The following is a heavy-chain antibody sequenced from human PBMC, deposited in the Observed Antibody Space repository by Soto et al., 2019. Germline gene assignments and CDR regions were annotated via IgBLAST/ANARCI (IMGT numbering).Heavy chain of an antibody. CDR2: ISPMFVAA. D-gene: IGHD3-10*01. CDR3: AREVQVHTPAFVY. CDR1: GGTFNTYA. J-gene: IGHJ4*02. Sequence: VQLVQAGAEMKKPGSSVKVSCQSSGGTFNTYAMNWVRQAPGQGPEWMGDISPMFVAANYAPKFQGRVTITADESTGTSYMQLSSLTSEDTALYFCAREVQVHTPAFVYWGQGTLVTVSS. V-gene: IGHV1-69*19.